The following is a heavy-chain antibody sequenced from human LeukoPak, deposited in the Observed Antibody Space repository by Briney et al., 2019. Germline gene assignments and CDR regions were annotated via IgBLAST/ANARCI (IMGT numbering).Heavy chain of an antibody. V-gene: IGHV4-59*01. Sequence: SETLSLTCTVSGGSISSYYWSWIRQPPGKGLEWIGFIYYSGSTSYNPSLKSRVTISVDTSKNQFSLKLTSVTTADTAVYYCAREAVTGGSGSNYYYYGTDVWGQGTTVTVSS. CDR3: AREAVTGGSGSNYYYYGTDV. J-gene: IGHJ6*02. D-gene: IGHD3-10*01. CDR1: GGSISSYY. CDR2: IYYSGST.